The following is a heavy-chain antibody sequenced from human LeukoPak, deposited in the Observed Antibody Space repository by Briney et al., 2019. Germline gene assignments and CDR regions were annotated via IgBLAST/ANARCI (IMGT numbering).Heavy chain of an antibody. CDR2: ISGSGGST. J-gene: IGHJ4*02. CDR1: GFTFSSYA. D-gene: IGHD3-3*01. Sequence: PGGSLRLSCAASGFTFSSYAMSWVRQAPGKGLEWVSAISGSGGSTYYADSVKGRFTISRDNSKNTLYLQMNSLRAEDTAVHYCARGSLEWLQHSDYWGQGTLVTVSS. CDR3: ARGSLEWLQHSDY. V-gene: IGHV3-23*01.